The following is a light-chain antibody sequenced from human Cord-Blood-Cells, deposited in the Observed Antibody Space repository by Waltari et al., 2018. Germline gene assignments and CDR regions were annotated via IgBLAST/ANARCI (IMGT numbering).Light chain of an antibody. CDR2: DVS. CDR3: CSYAGSYTFV. J-gene: IGLJ1*01. Sequence: QSALTHPRSVSGSPGHSVTISCPGTSSDVGGYNHVSWYQQHPGKAPKLMIYDVSKRPSGVPDRFSGSKSGNTASLTISGLQAEDEADYYCCSYAGSYTFVFGTGTKVTVL. CDR1: SSDVGGYNH. V-gene: IGLV2-11*01.